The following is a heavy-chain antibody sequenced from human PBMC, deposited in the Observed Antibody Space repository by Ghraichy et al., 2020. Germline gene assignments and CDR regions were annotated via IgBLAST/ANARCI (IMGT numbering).Heavy chain of an antibody. CDR3: VRDYNYNCDY. CDR2: ISGYNGNT. CDR1: GYTFTTSG. Sequence: VKVSCKASGYTFTTSGISWVRQAPGQGLEWMGWISGYNGNTNYAQKLQGRVTVTTDTSSSTAYMELRSLRSDDTAVYYCVRDYNYNCDYWGQGTLVTVSS. V-gene: IGHV1-18*01. J-gene: IGHJ4*02. D-gene: IGHD3-22*01.